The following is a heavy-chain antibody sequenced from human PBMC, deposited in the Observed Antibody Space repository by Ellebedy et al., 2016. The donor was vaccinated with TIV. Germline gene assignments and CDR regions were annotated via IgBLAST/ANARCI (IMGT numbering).Heavy chain of an antibody. J-gene: IGHJ6*02. CDR1: GHTFTNYP. CDR3: ARGSNYGMDV. Sequence: ASVKVSCXASGHTFTNYPIHWVRQAPGQGLEWMGIIYPNGESTYYAQMFQDRVTMTTDTSSSTVYMDLSSLRSEDTAIYFCARGSNYGMDVWGQGTTVTVSS. V-gene: IGHV1-46*01. CDR2: IYPNGEST. D-gene: IGHD3/OR15-3a*01.